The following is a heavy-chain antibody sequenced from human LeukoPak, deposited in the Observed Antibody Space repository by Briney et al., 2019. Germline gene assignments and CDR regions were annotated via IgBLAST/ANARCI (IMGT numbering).Heavy chain of an antibody. V-gene: IGHV1-2*02. J-gene: IGHJ4*02. CDR2: INPNSGGT. CDR3: ARESRIAAAGYIDY. CDR1: GYTFTGYY. Sequence: ASVKVSCEASGYTFTGYYTHWVRQAPGQGLEWMGWINPNSGGTNYAQKFQGRVTMTRDTSISTAYMELSRLRSDDTAVYYCARESRIAAAGYIDYWGQGTLVTVSS. D-gene: IGHD6-13*01.